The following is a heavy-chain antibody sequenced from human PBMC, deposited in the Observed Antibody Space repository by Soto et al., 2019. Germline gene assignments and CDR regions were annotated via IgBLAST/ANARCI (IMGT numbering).Heavy chain of an antibody. D-gene: IGHD2-15*01. CDR1: GGSMSSRSYY. CDR2: IYYSGST. J-gene: IGHJ4*02. CDR3: AKLLGGVTEAIDYFDY. Sequence: SETLSLTCTVSGGSMSSRSYYWGWIRQPPGKGLEWIGSIYYSGSTYYNPSLKSRITMSVDTSKNQFSLKLSSVTAADTAVYYCAKLLGGVTEAIDYFDYWGQGTLVTVSA. V-gene: IGHV4-39*01.